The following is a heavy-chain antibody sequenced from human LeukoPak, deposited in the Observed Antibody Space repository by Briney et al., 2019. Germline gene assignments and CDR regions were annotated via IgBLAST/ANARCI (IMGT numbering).Heavy chain of an antibody. J-gene: IGHJ4*02. CDR2: ISYDGSNK. D-gene: IGHD3-9*01. V-gene: IGHV3-30-3*01. CDR1: GFTFSSYA. Sequence: PGRSLRLSCAASGFTFSSYAMHWVRQAPGKGLEWVAVISYDGSNKYYADSVKGRFTVSRDNSKNTLYLQMNSLRAEDTAVYYCARGNVLRYFDWSGDYWGQGTLVTVSS. CDR3: ARGNVLRYFDWSGDY.